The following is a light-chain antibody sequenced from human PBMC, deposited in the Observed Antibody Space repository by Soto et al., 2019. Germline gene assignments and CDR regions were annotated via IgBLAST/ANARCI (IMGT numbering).Light chain of an antibody. CDR1: QSVSSN. Sequence: EIVMTQSSATLSVSPGESATLSCRASQSVSSNLAWYQQKPGQAPRLLVYGASTRATGIPARFSGSGSGTEFTLTISSLQSEDFAVYYCQQYNNWPPWTFGQGTKVDIK. CDR3: QQYNNWPPWT. V-gene: IGKV3-15*01. CDR2: GAS. J-gene: IGKJ1*01.